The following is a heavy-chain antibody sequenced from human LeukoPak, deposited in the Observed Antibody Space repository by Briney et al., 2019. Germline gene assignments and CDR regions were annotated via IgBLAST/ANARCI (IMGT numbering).Heavy chain of an antibody. V-gene: IGHV1-2*02. CDR3: ARRTYYYDSSGYTHNDYFDY. CDR2: INPNSGGT. Sequence: ASVKVSCKASGYTFTGYYMHWVRQAPGQGLEWMGWINPNSGGTNYAQKFQGRVTMTRDTSISTAYMELSRLRSDDTAVYYCARRTYYYDSSGYTHNDYFDYWGQGTLVTVSS. J-gene: IGHJ4*02. D-gene: IGHD3-22*01. CDR1: GYTFTGYY.